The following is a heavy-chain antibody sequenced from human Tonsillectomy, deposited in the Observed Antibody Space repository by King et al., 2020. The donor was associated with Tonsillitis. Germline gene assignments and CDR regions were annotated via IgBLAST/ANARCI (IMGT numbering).Heavy chain of an antibody. CDR3: AVYLYGSVSYSADY. V-gene: IGHV4-34*01. Sequence: VQLQQWGAGLLKPSETLSLTCAVYGGSFSGYYWSWIRQPPGKGLEWIGEINHSGSTNYNPSLKSRVTISVDTSKNQFSLKLSSVTAADTAVYYCAVYLYGSVSYSADYWGQGTLVTVSS. D-gene: IGHD3-10*01. J-gene: IGHJ4*02. CDR2: INHSGST. CDR1: GGSFSGYY.